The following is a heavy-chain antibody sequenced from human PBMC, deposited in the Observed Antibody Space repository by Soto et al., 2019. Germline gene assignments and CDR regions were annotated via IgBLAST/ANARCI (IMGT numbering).Heavy chain of an antibody. CDR2: IYYSGST. V-gene: IGHV4-39*01. CDR3: ARHLSLTTYYDFWSGYYHYFDY. D-gene: IGHD3-3*01. Sequence: SETLSLTCTVSGGSISSSSYYWGWIRQHPGKGLEWIGSIYYSGSTYYNPSLKSRVTISVDTSKNQFSLKLSSVTAADTAVYYCARHLSLTTYYDFWSGYYHYFDYWGQGTLVTVS. CDR1: GGSISSSSYY. J-gene: IGHJ4*02.